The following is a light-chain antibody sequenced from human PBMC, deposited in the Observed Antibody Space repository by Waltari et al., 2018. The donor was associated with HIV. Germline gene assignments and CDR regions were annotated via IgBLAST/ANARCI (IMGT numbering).Light chain of an antibody. V-gene: IGKV2-28*01. CDR2: LAS. J-gene: IGKJ2*01. Sequence: DIVMTQSPLSLPVTPGEPASISCRSSQSLLHSNGYNYLDWYLQKPGQSPQLLIHLASNRASGVPDRFSGSGSGTDFTLKISRVEAEDVGVYYCMQTLQTPRTFGQGTKLEIK. CDR3: MQTLQTPRT. CDR1: QSLLHSNGYNY.